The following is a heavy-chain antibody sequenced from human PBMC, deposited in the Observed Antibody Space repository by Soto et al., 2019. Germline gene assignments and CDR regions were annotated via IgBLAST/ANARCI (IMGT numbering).Heavy chain of an antibody. J-gene: IGHJ3*02. CDR3: ASYYDSSGPDAFDI. V-gene: IGHV1-69*13. D-gene: IGHD3-22*01. CDR1: GGTFSSYA. CDR2: IIPIFGTA. Sequence: SVKVSCKASGGTFSSYAISWVRQAPGQGLEWMGGIIPIFGTANYAQKFQGRVTITADESTSTAYTELSSLRSEDTAVYYCASYYDSSGPDAFDIWGQGTMVTVSS.